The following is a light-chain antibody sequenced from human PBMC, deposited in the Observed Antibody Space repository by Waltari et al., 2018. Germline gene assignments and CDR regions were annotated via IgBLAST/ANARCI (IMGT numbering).Light chain of an antibody. J-gene: IGKJ4*01. CDR2: DAS. Sequence: DIQMTQSPSSLSASIGDRVTITCQASQDIRNHLHWYQQKPGRAPKLLIYDASNLQTGVPSRFRGSGSATHFTFTISSLQPEDIATYYCQKYDNLPLFGGGSKVEI. CDR3: QKYDNLPL. V-gene: IGKV1-33*01. CDR1: QDIRNH.